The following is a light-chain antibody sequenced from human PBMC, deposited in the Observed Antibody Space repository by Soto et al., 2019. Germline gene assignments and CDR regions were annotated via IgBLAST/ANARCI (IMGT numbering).Light chain of an antibody. CDR2: DSS. Sequence: DIQMTQSPSTLSASVGDRVTITCRASQNISIWLAWYQQRPGRAPRLLIYDSSSLESGVPSTFSGSGSGTEFTLTIASLQPDDFATYYCQQYETFSGTCGPGTKGDIK. CDR1: QNISIW. V-gene: IGKV1-5*01. CDR3: QQYETFSGT. J-gene: IGKJ1*01.